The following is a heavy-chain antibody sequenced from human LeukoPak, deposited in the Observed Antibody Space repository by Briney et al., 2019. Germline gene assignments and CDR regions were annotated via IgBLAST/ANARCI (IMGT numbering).Heavy chain of an antibody. CDR3: ARGITMAN. Sequence: RGGSLRLSCAASGFTFSNYWMTWVRQAPGKGLEWVANIKQDGSERDYVDSVKGRFTISRDDAKNSLYLQMNSLRAEDTAVYYCARGITMANWGQGTLVTVSS. J-gene: IGHJ4*02. CDR1: GFTFSNYW. D-gene: IGHD3-10*01. V-gene: IGHV3-7*04. CDR2: IKQDGSER.